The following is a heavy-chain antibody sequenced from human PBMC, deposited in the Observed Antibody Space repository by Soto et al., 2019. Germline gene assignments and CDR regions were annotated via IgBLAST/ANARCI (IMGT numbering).Heavy chain of an antibody. CDR1: GGSLSGYY. V-gene: IGHV4-34*01. CDR2: INHSGST. Sequence: PSETLSLTCAVYGGSLSGYYWGWIRQPPGKGLEWIGEINHSGSTNYNPSLKSRVTISVDTSKNQFSLKLSSVTAADTAVYYCARGVYDFWSGYYLNWFDPWGQGTLVTVSS. D-gene: IGHD3-3*01. CDR3: ARGVYDFWSGYYLNWFDP. J-gene: IGHJ5*02.